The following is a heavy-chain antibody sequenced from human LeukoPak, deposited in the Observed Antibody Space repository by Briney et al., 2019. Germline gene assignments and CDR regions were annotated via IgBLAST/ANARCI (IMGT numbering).Heavy chain of an antibody. CDR2: IHHSGST. CDR1: GGSVRDNY. V-gene: IGHV4-34*01. D-gene: IGHD6-13*01. CDR3: AGHVSAAAGGR. J-gene: IGHJ4*02. Sequence: KPSETLSLTCAVYGGSVRDNYWSWIRQPPGKGLEWIGEIHHSGSTKYNPSLKSRVTISLDTSKNQFSLKLNSMTAAGTAVYYCAGHVSAAAGGRWGQGTLVTVSS.